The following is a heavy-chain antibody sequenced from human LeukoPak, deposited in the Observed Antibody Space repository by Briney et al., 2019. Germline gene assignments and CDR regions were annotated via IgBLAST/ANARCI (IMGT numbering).Heavy chain of an antibody. J-gene: IGHJ4*02. CDR1: GYTFSSYS. V-gene: IGHV3-21*01. CDR2: ISVGSNYI. CDR3: ARLRRNSDRSGYYYYYDY. Sequence: GGSLRLSCAASGYTFSSYSINWVRQAPGKGLEWVSSISVGSNYIYYADSVRGRFSISRDGARNSPYLQMDSLRGDDTAVYYCARLRRNSDRSGYYYYYDYWGQGTLVTVPS. D-gene: IGHD3-22*01.